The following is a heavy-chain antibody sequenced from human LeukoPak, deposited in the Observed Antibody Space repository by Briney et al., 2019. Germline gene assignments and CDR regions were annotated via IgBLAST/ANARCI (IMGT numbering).Heavy chain of an antibody. J-gene: IGHJ6*02. Sequence: SETLSLTCTVSGGSISSYYWSWIRQPAGKGLEWIGRIYTSGSTNYNPSLKSRVTMSVDTSKNQFSVKLSSVTAADTVVYYCARRAHRTGGSCNPVWGQGTTVTVSS. CDR1: GGSISSYY. D-gene: IGHD2-15*01. V-gene: IGHV4-4*07. CDR3: ARRAHRTGGSCNPV. CDR2: IYTSGST.